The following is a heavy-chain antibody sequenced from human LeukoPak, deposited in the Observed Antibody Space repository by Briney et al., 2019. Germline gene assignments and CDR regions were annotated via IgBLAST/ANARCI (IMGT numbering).Heavy chain of an antibody. CDR3: AKVNYYESSGYYDY. Sequence: GRSLRLSCAASGFPFSSCGMHWVRQARGKGLEWVAVISHDGTNKYYVDAVKGRFTISRDNSKNTLYLQMNSLRAEDTAVYYCAKVNYYESSGYYDYWGQGTLVTVSS. J-gene: IGHJ4*02. V-gene: IGHV3-30*18. CDR2: ISHDGTNK. D-gene: IGHD3-22*01. CDR1: GFPFSSCG.